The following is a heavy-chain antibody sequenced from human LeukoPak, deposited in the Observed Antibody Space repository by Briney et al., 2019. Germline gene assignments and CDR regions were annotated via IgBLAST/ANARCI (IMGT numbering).Heavy chain of an antibody. CDR3: ATDGAGFDT. CDR2: INIGGTNT. J-gene: IGHJ5*02. CDR1: GFTFNDYY. V-gene: IGHV3-11*01. Sequence: GGSLRLSCAASGFTFNDYYMSWIRQAPGKGLEWLSYINIGGTNTHYADSVKGRFTISRDNAKKSLYLEMNNLRAEDTAVYYCATDGAGFDTWGQRVLFTASS.